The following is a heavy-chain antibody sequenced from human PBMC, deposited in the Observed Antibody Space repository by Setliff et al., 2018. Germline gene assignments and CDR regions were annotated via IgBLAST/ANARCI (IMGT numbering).Heavy chain of an antibody. V-gene: IGHV3-7*01. D-gene: IGHD1-26*01. CDR3: ARVGGAWYSDY. J-gene: IGHJ4*02. CDR1: GFTYNNCW. CDR2: INPHGSEK. Sequence: GGSLRLSCGASGFTYNNCWVSWVRQAPGRGLEWLASINPHGSEKYYADSVKGRFTISRDNAKNSLYLQMNSLRAEDTAVYYCARVGGAWYSDYWGKGILVTVSS.